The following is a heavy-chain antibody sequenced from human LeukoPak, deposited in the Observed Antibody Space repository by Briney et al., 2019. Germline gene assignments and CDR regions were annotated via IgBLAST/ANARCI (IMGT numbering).Heavy chain of an antibody. CDR2: IYNSGNT. CDR1: GGSISSSSYV. V-gene: IGHV4-39*02. D-gene: IGHD2-15*01. Sequence: SETLSLTCIVSGGSISSSSYVWAWIRQPPGKGLEWIGTIYNSGNTHHNPSLRSRVTISVDTSKNQFSLKLSSVTAADTAVYYCARGVGSWSGGNCYQSDSWGQGTLVTVSS. J-gene: IGHJ4*02. CDR3: ARGVGSWSGGNCYQSDS.